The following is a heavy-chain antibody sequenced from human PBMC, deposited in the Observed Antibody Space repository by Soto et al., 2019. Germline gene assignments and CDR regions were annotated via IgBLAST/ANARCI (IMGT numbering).Heavy chain of an antibody. D-gene: IGHD1-26*01. CDR3: ARRGSGSYSDY. Sequence: EVQLLESGGGLVQPGGSLRLSCAASGFTFSSYAMRWVRQAPVKGLEWVSAIGGSGDSTYYADSVKGRFTISRDNSKSTLYRQMNSLGAEDTAVYYCARRGSGSYSDYRGQGTLVTVSS. CDR1: GFTFSSYA. J-gene: IGHJ4*02. CDR2: IGGSGDST. V-gene: IGHV3-23*01.